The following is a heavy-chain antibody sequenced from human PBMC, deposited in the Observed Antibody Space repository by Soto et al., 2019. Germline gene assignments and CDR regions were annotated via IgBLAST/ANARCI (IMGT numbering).Heavy chain of an antibody. CDR3: ARHPSDFWFDP. V-gene: IGHV4-39*01. D-gene: IGHD2-21*02. Sequence: SVTMCVTRIVAGGYISGSSCFWGWIRKPPGKGLEWIGSIYYSGSTYYNPSLKSRVTVSVDTSKNQFSLKLSSLTAADTAVYYCARHPSDFWFDPWGQGALVTVSS. J-gene: IGHJ5*02. CDR2: IYYSGST. CDR1: GGYISGSSCF.